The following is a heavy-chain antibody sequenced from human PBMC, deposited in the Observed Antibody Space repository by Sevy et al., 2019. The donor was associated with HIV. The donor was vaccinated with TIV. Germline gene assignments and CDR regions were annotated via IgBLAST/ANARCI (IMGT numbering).Heavy chain of an antibody. CDR2: IRYDGSTK. J-gene: IGHJ4*02. CDR1: GFTFSQYG. D-gene: IGHD6-13*01. V-gene: IGHV3-30*02. Sequence: GGSLRLSCAATGFTFSQYGMEWVRLAPGKGLEWVAFIRYDGSTKYYADSVKGRFTISRDNSKNMLYLQMNSLRPEDTALYSCAKQRDTLAAAAYLDHWGQGTLVTVSS. CDR3: AKQRDTLAAAAYLDH.